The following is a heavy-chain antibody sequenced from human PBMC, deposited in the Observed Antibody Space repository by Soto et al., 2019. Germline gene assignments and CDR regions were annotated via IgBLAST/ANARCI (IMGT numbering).Heavy chain of an antibody. CDR3: ARGAMANFDY. Sequence: QVQLVQSGAEVKKPGSSVKVYCKASGGTFGSHGITWVRQAPGQGLEWMGGVIAMLGTPTYAKKVQGRATITADESLTSSDLELGSLRSEDTAVYFCARGAMANFDYWGQGTVVTVAS. CDR1: GGTFGSHG. D-gene: IGHD5-18*01. J-gene: IGHJ4*02. CDR2: VIAMLGTP. V-gene: IGHV1-69*01.